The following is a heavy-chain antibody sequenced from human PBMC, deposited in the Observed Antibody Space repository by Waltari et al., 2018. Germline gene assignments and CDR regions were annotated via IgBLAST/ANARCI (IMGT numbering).Heavy chain of an antibody. Sequence: EVQLVESGGGLVQPGGSLRLSCAASGFTFSSFEMNWVRQAPGKGLEWISYSTNSGTTIYYADSVKGRFTSSRDNARNSLYLQMNSLRVEDTAVYYCARGSPNWNGNYYGMDVWGRGTTVTVSS. CDR1: GFTFSSFE. CDR2: STNSGTTI. J-gene: IGHJ6*02. D-gene: IGHD1-1*01. V-gene: IGHV3-48*03. CDR3: ARGSPNWNGNYYGMDV.